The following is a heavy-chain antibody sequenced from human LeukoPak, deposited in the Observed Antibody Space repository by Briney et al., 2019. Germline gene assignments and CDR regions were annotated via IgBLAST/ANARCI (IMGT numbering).Heavy chain of an antibody. J-gene: IGHJ4*02. CDR2: IFDGGST. CDR1: GYSVSSGYY. CDR3: ARVGDIIVIPTVHH. Sequence: SETLSLTCAVSGYSVSSGYYWGWSRQPPGRGLGWIGIIFDGGSTYYNRSLNSRLTISLDTSNNQLSLKVRSVTAADTAVYYCARVGDIIVIPTVHHWGQGTLVTVSS. D-gene: IGHD2-2*01. V-gene: IGHV4-38-2*01.